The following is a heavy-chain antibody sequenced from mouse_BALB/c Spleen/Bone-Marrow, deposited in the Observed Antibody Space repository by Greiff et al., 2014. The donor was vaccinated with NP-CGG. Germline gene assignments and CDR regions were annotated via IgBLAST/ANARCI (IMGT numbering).Heavy chain of an antibody. J-gene: IGHJ4*01. CDR1: GFTFSSFG. CDR2: ISNGSSPI. V-gene: IGHV5-17*02. D-gene: IGHD2-4*01. Sequence: EVMLVESGGGLVQPGGSRKLSCAASGFTFSSFGMHWVRQAPEKGLEWVAYISNGSSPIYYADTVKGRFTISRDNPKNTLFLQMTSLMSDDTAMYYCARKGAMITHYYAMDYWGQGTSVTVSS. CDR3: ARKGAMITHYYAMDY.